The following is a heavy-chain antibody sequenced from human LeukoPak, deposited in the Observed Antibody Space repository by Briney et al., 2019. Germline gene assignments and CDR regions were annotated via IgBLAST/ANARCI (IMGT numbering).Heavy chain of an antibody. CDR2: ISGDGGST. CDR1: GFTFDNYA. V-gene: IGHV3-43*02. Sequence: GGSLRLSCAASGFTFDNYAIHWVRQAPGKGLEWVSLISGDGGSTYYADSMKGRFTISRDNSKNSLYLQTSSLRAEDTAVYYCARASTTVPNLLDHWGRGTLVTVSS. CDR3: ARASTTVPNLLDH. D-gene: IGHD4-17*01. J-gene: IGHJ4*02.